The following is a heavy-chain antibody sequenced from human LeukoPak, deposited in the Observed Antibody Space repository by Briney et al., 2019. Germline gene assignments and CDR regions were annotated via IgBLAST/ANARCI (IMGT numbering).Heavy chain of an antibody. J-gene: IGHJ4*02. Sequence: GGSLRLSCAASGFTFSSYAMHWVRQAPGKGLEWVAVISYDGSNKYYADSVKGRFTISRDNSKNTLYLQMNSLRAEDTAVYYCARVGIAVAVDFWGQGTLVTVSS. D-gene: IGHD6-19*01. V-gene: IGHV3-30*04. CDR3: ARVGIAVAVDF. CDR2: ISYDGSNK. CDR1: GFTFSSYA.